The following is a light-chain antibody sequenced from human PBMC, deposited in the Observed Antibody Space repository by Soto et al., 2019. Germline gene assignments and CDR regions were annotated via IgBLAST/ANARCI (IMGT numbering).Light chain of an antibody. V-gene: IGLV2-14*03. CDR2: DVR. J-gene: IGLJ1*01. Sequence: QSALTQPASVSGSPGQSITISCTGTSSDVGGYNYVSWYQQHPGKAPKLMIYDVRNRPSGVSNRFSGYKSVNTASLTISRLQAEDEADYYCSSYTTISTYVFGTGTKLTVL. CDR3: SSYTTISTYV. CDR1: SSDVGGYNY.